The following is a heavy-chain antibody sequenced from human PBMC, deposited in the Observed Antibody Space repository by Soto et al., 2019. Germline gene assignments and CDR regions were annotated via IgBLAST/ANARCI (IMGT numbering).Heavy chain of an antibody. V-gene: IGHV4-31*03. Sequence: SETLSLTCTVSGGSISSGGYYWSWIRQPPGKGLEWIGFIYYSGSTYYNPSLKSRVTISVDTSKNQFSLKLSSVTAADTAVYYCAREMDFGRNNWFDPWGQGTLVTVS. CDR1: GGSISSGGYY. CDR2: IYYSGST. CDR3: AREMDFGRNNWFDP. D-gene: IGHD3-10*01. J-gene: IGHJ5*02.